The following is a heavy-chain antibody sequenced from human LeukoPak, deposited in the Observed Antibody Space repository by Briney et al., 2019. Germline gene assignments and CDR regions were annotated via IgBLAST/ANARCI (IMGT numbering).Heavy chain of an antibody. D-gene: IGHD6-13*01. V-gene: IGHV3-23*01. Sequence: PGGSLRLSCAASGFTFSSYAMSWVRQAPGKGLEWVSAISGSGGSTYYADSVKGRFTISRDNSKSTLYLQMNSLRAEDTAVYYCAKVESSSWLYFDYWGQGTLVTVSS. CDR3: AKVESSSWLYFDY. CDR1: GFTFSSYA. J-gene: IGHJ4*02. CDR2: ISGSGGST.